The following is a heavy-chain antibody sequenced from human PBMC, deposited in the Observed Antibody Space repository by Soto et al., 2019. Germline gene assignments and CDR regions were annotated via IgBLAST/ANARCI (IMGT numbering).Heavy chain of an antibody. CDR2: IYHGGST. J-gene: IGHJ6*02. V-gene: IGHV4-30-2*01. D-gene: IGHD1-1*01. CDR3: ARATDRFLDYYYGVDV. Sequence: QLQLQESGSGLVKPSQTLSLTCGVSGGSISSSGYSWNWIRQPPGKGLEWIGYIYHGGSTYYNPSLKSRVTISVERSKNQCSLKLASVTAADTAVYYCARATDRFLDYYYGVDVWGQGTTVTVSS. CDR1: GGSISSSGYS.